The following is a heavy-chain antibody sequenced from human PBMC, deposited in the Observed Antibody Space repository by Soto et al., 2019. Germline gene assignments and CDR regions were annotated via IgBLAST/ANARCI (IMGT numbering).Heavy chain of an antibody. J-gene: IGHJ3*02. CDR2: IIPIFGTA. D-gene: IGHD3-9*01. V-gene: IGHV1-69*13. CDR3: ASPSPYYDILTGYSTFIDGFDI. Sequence: SVKVSCKASGGTFSSYAISWVRQAPGQGLEWMGGIIPIFGTANYAQKFQGRVTITADESTSTAYMELSSLRSEDTAVYYCASPSPYYDILTGYSTFIDGFDIWGQGTMVTVSS. CDR1: GGTFSSYA.